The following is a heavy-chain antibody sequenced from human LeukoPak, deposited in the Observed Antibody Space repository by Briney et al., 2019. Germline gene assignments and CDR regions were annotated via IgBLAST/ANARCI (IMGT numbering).Heavy chain of an antibody. D-gene: IGHD3-10*01. CDR3: ASLKYYGSGAAFDY. J-gene: IGHJ4*02. CDR1: GYTFTGYY. V-gene: IGHV1-2*02. Sequence: ASVKVSCKASGYTFTGYYMHWVRQAPGQGLEWMGWINPNSGGTNYAQKFQGRVTMTRDTSISTAYMELSRLRSDDTAVYYCASLKYYGSGAAFDYWGQGTLVTVSS. CDR2: INPNSGGT.